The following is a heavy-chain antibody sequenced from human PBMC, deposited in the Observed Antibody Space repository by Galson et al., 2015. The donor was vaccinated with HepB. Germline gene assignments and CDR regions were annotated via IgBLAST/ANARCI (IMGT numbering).Heavy chain of an antibody. Sequence: SLRLSCAASGFTFSSYWMHWVRQVPGKGLVWVSRIKSDGSTTSYADSVKGRFTISRDNAKNTLYLQMNSLRVEDTAVYYCARALITFGGVIVLHASDIWGQGTMVTVSS. J-gene: IGHJ3*02. D-gene: IGHD3-16*02. V-gene: IGHV3-74*01. CDR1: GFTFSSYW. CDR2: IKSDGSTT. CDR3: ARALITFGGVIVLHASDI.